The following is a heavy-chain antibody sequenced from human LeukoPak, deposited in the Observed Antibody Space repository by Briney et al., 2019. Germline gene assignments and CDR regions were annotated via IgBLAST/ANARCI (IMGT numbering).Heavy chain of an antibody. CDR2: VWYDGSNE. D-gene: IGHD5-18*01. Sequence: GGSLRLSCAASGFTFSRYAMHWVRQAPGKGMEGVAIVWYDGSNENYVDSVKGRFTISRDNAKNTLYLQMNSLGAEDTAVYFCARVDTVMGSLDYWGQGILVTVSS. J-gene: IGHJ4*02. CDR3: ARVDTVMGSLDY. V-gene: IGHV3-33*01. CDR1: GFTFSRYA.